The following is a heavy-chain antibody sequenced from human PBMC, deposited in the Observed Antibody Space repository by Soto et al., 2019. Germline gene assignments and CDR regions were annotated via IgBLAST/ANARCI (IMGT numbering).Heavy chain of an antibody. V-gene: IGHV2-70*04. Sequence: SGPTLVNPTQTLTLTCTFSGFSLSTSGMRVSWIRQPPGKALEWLARIDWDDDKFYSTSLRTRLTISKDTSKNQVALTMTNMDPVDTATYYCARMSYPGYYYYGMDVWGQGTTVTVSS. D-gene: IGHD1-26*01. CDR3: ARMSYPGYYYYGMDV. CDR1: GFSLSTSGMR. J-gene: IGHJ6*02. CDR2: IDWDDDK.